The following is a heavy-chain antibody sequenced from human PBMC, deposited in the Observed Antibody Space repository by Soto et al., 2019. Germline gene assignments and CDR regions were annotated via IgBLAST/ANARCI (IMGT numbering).Heavy chain of an antibody. CDR3: ASLYGMDV. J-gene: IGHJ6*02. V-gene: IGHV3-23*01. CDR2: INGSGSST. Sequence: GGSLRLSCAASGFTFSSYAMNWVRQAPGKGLEWVSAINGSGSSTSYADSVKGRFTISRDNAKNTLYLQMNSLRAEDTAVYYCASLYGMDVWGQGTTVTVSS. CDR1: GFTFSSYA.